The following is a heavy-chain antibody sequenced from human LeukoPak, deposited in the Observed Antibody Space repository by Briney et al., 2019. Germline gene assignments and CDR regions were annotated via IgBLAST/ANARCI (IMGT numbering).Heavy chain of an antibody. CDR1: GGSISSYY. J-gene: IGHJ4*02. CDR3: ARSSGWYQPFDY. Sequence: PSETLSLTCTVSGGSISSYYWSWIRQPPGKGLEWIGYVYYSGTTNYIPSLKSRITISVDTSKNQFSLKLSSVTAADTAVYYCARSSGWYQPFDYWGQGTLVTVSS. V-gene: IGHV4-59*01. CDR2: VYYSGTT. D-gene: IGHD6-19*01.